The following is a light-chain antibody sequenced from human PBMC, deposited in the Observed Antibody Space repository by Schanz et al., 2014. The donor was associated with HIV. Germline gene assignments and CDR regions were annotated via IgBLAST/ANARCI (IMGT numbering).Light chain of an antibody. J-gene: IGKJ2*01. Sequence: PGERATVSCRASQSVSSNLAWYQQKLGQAPRLLIYDASTRATGIPARFSGRGSGTEFTLTISGLQSEDFAVYYCQQYNNWPPMYTFGQGTKLEIK. CDR1: QSVSSN. V-gene: IGKV3-15*01. CDR2: DAS. CDR3: QQYNNWPPMYT.